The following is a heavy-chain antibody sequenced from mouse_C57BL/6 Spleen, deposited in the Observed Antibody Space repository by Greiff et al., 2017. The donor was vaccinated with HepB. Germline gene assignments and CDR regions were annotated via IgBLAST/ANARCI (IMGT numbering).Heavy chain of an antibody. CDR3: TRTDNYDGSNYGYFDY. CDR2: IYPGNSDT. CDR1: GYTFTSYW. D-gene: IGHD1-1*01. Sequence: EVQLVESGTVLARPGASVKMSCKTSGYTFTSYWMHWVKQRPGQGLEWIGAIYPGNSDTSYNQKFKGKAKLTAVTSASTAYMELSSLTNEDSAVYSCTRTDNYDGSNYGYFDYWGQGTTLTVSS. J-gene: IGHJ2*01. V-gene: IGHV1-5*01.